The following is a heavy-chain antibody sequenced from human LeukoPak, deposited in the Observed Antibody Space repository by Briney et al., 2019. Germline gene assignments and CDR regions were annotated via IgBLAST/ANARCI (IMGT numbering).Heavy chain of an antibody. CDR3: ARVLVGAVHFDY. V-gene: IGHV1-69*04. J-gene: IGHJ4*02. D-gene: IGHD1-26*01. Sequence: GASVTVSCKASGGTFSSYAISWVRQAPGQGLEWMGRIIPILGIANYAQKFQGRVTITADKSTSTAYMELSSLRSEDTAVYYCARVLVGAVHFDYWGQGTLVTVSS. CDR2: IIPILGIA. CDR1: GGTFSSYA.